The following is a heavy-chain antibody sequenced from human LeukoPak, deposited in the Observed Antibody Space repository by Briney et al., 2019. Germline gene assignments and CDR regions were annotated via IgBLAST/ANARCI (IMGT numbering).Heavy chain of an antibody. CDR3: ARWPGMGSYNSYYFDY. V-gene: IGHV4-39*01. Sequence: SETLSLTCTVSGGSISSSSYYWGWIRQPPGKGLEWIGSIYYSGSTYYNPSLKSRVTISVDTSKNQFSLKLSSVTAADTAVYYCARWPGMGSYNSYYFDYWGQGTLVTVSS. CDR1: GGSISSSSYY. CDR2: IYYSGST. J-gene: IGHJ4*02. D-gene: IGHD5-24*01.